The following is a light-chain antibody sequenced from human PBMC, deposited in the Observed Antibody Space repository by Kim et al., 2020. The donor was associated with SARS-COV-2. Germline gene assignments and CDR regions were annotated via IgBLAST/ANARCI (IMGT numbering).Light chain of an antibody. J-gene: IGKJ1*01. V-gene: IGKV1-9*01. CDR1: QGISDY. CDR3: QQFRVYPRT. CDR2: GAS. Sequence: DIPLTQSPSFLSPSVGDRVTITCRASQGISDYLAWYQQDPDKAPKLLIFGASTLRSGVPSRFSGSGSGTEFTLTISSLQPEDFATFFCQQFRVYPRTFGQGTKVDIK.